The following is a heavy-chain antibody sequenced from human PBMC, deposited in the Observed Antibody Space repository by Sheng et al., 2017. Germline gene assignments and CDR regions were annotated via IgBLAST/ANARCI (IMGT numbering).Heavy chain of an antibody. D-gene: IGHD4-17*01. V-gene: IGHV2-5*02. CDR2: IYWDDDK. CDR1: GFSLSTSGVG. Sequence: QITLKESGPTLVKPTQTLTLTCTFSGFSLSTSGVGVGWIRQPPGKALEWLALIYWDDDKRYSPSLKSRLTITKDTSKNQVVLTMTNMDPVDTATYYCAHSTMTTVTTDAFDIWGRRDNGHRLF. CDR3: AHSTMTTVTTDAFDI. J-gene: IGHJ3*02.